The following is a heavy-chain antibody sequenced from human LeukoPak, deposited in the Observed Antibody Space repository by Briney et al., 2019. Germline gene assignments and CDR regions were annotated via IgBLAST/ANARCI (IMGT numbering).Heavy chain of an antibody. CDR2: ISGSGEST. J-gene: IGHJ4*02. D-gene: IGHD7-27*01. V-gene: IGHV3-23*01. Sequence: PGGSLRHSCAASGFTFSNYAITWIRQAPGKGLEWVSEISGSGESTYYGDSVEGRFTISRDNSKNTLYLQMNSLRAGDTAVYYCAREHWDFDYWGQGTLVTVSS. CDR1: GFTFSNYA. CDR3: AREHWDFDY.